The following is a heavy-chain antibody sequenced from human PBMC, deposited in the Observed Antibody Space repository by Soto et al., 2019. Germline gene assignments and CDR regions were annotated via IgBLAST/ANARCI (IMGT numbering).Heavy chain of an antibody. CDR3: TTEYCSGGTCYPKGAFDI. CDR2: TDGGTT. J-gene: IGHJ3*02. D-gene: IGHD2-15*01. CDR1: GITFRNAW. V-gene: IGHV3-15*01. Sequence: GXCLRLSCLASGITFRNAWMTWVRQAPGKGLEWVGRTDGGTTDYAASVKGRITISRDDSKKTLYLQMSGLKTEDTAIYYCTTEYCSGGTCYPKGAFDIWGQGTMVTVSS.